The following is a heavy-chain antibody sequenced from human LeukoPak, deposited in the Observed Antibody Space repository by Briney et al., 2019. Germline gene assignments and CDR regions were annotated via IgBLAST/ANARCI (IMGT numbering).Heavy chain of an antibody. CDR2: INFHGHET. CDR1: GFNFNNYD. V-gene: IGHV3-30*02. D-gene: IGHD1-1*01. Sequence: GGSLTLSCVASGFNFNNYDLHWVRQAPGKGLEWVAFINFHGHETFYADSVEGRFTFSRDNSRNTVYLQMNSLRSEDTAVYYCAREAPICRNADCRTGLDYWGQGTLVAVSS. J-gene: IGHJ4*02. CDR3: AREAPICRNADCRTGLDY.